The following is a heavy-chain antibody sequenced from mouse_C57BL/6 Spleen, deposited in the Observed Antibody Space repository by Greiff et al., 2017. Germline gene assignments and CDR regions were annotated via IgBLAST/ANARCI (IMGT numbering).Heavy chain of an antibody. D-gene: IGHD1-1*02. V-gene: IGHV1-15*01. CDR3: TGGWACYYFDY. CDR1: GYTFTDYE. CDR2: IDPETGGT. Sequence: VKLVESGAELVRPGASVTLSCKASGYTFTDYEMHWVKQTPVHGLEWIGAIDPETGGTAYNQKFKGTAILTADKSSSTAYMELRSLTSEDSAVYYCTGGWACYYFDYWGQGTTLTVSS. J-gene: IGHJ2*01.